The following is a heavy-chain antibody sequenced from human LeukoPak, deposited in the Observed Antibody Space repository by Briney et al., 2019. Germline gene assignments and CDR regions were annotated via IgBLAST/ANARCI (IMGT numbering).Heavy chain of an antibody. CDR1: GGSISSYY. V-gene: IGHV4-4*07. D-gene: IGHD3-22*01. J-gene: IGHJ4*02. Sequence: SETLSLTCTVSGGSISSYYWSWIRQPAGKGLEWIGRIYTSGSTNYNPSLKSRVTMSVDTSKNQFSLKLSSVTAADTAVYYCARRGGEYYYDSSGYPLFFFDYWGQGTLVTVSS. CDR2: IYTSGST. CDR3: ARRGGEYYYDSSGYPLFFFDY.